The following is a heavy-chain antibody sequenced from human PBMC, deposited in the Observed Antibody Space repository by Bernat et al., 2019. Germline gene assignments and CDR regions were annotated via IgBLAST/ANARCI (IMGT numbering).Heavy chain of an antibody. CDR3: AKDLRGRRDGYPRLGDY. J-gene: IGHJ4*02. Sequence: VQLVESGGGVVQPGGSLRLSCAASGFTFSSYAMSWVRQAPGKGLEWVSAISGSGGSTYYADSVKGRFTISRDNSKNTLYLQMNSLRAEDTAVYYCAKDLRGRRDGYPRLGDYWGQGTLVTVSS. D-gene: IGHD5-24*01. CDR2: ISGSGGST. CDR1: GFTFSSYA. V-gene: IGHV3-23*04.